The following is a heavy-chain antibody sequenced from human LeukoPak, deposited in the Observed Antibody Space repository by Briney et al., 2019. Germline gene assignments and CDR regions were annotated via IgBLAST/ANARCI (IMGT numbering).Heavy chain of an antibody. Sequence: ASVKVSCKASGYTFTSYDINWVRQATGQGLEWMGWMSPNSGNTGYAQKFQGRVTMTRNTSISTAYMELSSLRSEDTAVYYCARKFLGSRGYYFDYWGQGTLVTVSS. V-gene: IGHV1-8*01. CDR3: ARKFLGSRGYYFDY. CDR2: MSPNSGNT. J-gene: IGHJ4*02. D-gene: IGHD3-10*01. CDR1: GYTFTSYD.